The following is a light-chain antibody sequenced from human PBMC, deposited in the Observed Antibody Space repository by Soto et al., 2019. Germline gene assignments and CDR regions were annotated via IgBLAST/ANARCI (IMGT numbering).Light chain of an antibody. V-gene: IGKV1-5*03. Sequence: DIQMTQSPSTLSGSVGDRVTITCRASHTISSCLAWYQQKPGKAPKLLIYKASTLKSGVPSRFSGSGSGTESTLTISSLQPDDFATYYCQHYNSYSEAFGQGTKVDIK. CDR3: QHYNSYSEA. J-gene: IGKJ1*01. CDR2: KAS. CDR1: HTISSC.